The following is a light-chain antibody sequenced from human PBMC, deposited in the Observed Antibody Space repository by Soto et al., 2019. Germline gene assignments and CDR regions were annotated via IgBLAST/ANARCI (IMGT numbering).Light chain of an antibody. J-gene: IGKJ1*01. V-gene: IGKV1-39*01. CDR2: ATS. Sequence: DIQMTQSPSSQSASVGDRVTITCRASQSINKYLNWYQQKPGKAPKLLIYATSTLQSGVPSRFSGGGSETDFTITISSLQPADFSTYYCQQSFSTPRTFGQGTRVEI. CDR1: QSINKY. CDR3: QQSFSTPRT.